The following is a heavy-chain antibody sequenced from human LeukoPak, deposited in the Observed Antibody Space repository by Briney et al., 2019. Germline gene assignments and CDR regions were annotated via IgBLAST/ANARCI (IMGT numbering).Heavy chain of an antibody. J-gene: IGHJ6*03. Sequence: GGSLRLSCAASGFTFSSYSMNWVRQAPGKGLEWVSSISSSSSYIYYADSVKGRFTISRDNAKNSLYLQMNSLRAEDTAVYYCARDRHSGYDPPYYYYMDVWGKGTTVTVSS. V-gene: IGHV3-21*01. CDR2: ISSSSSYI. CDR1: GFTFSSYS. D-gene: IGHD5-12*01. CDR3: ARDRHSGYDPPYYYYMDV.